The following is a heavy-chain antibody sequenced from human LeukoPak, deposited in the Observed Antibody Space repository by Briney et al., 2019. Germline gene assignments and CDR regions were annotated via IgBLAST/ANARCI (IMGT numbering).Heavy chain of an antibody. CDR2: INHSGST. V-gene: IGHV4-34*01. J-gene: IGHJ6*02. CDR3: ARWRTSALHYDFWSGYLPEANYYYYGMDA. Sequence: SETLSLTCAVYGGSFSGYYWSWIRQPPGKGLEWIGEINHSGSTNYNPSLKSRVTISVDTSKNQFSLKLSSVTAADTAVYYCARWRTSALHYDFWSGYLPEANYYYYGMDAWGQGTTVTVSS. CDR1: GGSFSGYY. D-gene: IGHD3-3*01.